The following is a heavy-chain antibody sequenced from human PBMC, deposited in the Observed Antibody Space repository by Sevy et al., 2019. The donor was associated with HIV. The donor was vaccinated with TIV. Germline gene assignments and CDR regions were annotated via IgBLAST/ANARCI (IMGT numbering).Heavy chain of an antibody. CDR3: ATEPGTGGGLNFDY. D-gene: IGHD3-10*01. CDR2: FDPEDGER. Sequence: ASVKVSCKVSGYTLTELSMHWVRQAPGKGLEWMGGFDPEDGERIYAQKFQGRVTMTEDTSTDTAYMELSSLRSEDTALYYWATEPGTGGGLNFDYWGQGTLVTVSS. V-gene: IGHV1-24*01. J-gene: IGHJ4*02. CDR1: GYTLTELS.